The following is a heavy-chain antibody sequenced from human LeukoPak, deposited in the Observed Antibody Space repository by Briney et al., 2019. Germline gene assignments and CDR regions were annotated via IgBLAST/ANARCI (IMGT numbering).Heavy chain of an antibody. CDR3: ARVRYDSSGYYPSWFDP. J-gene: IGHJ5*02. CDR1: GGSISSGGYS. CDR2: IYHSGST. Sequence: SQTLSLTCAVSGGSISSGGYSWSWIRQPPGKGLEWIGYIYHSGSTYYNPSLKSRVTISVDTSKNQFSLKLSSVTPADTAVYYCARVRYDSSGYYPSWFDPWGQGTLVTVSS. V-gene: IGHV4-30-2*01. D-gene: IGHD3-22*01.